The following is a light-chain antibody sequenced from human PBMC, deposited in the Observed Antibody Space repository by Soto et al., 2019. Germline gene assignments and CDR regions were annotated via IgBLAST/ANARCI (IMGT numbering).Light chain of an antibody. CDR2: AAS. V-gene: IGKV3-20*01. Sequence: ELVLTQSPVTLSVSPGERATLSCRASQSVSSRYFAWYQQKPGQAPRLLIYAASSRAAGIPDRFSGSGSGTEFSLTISRLEPEDFAVYYCHQYASSRTFGPGTNVE. J-gene: IGKJ1*01. CDR1: QSVSSRY. CDR3: HQYASSRT.